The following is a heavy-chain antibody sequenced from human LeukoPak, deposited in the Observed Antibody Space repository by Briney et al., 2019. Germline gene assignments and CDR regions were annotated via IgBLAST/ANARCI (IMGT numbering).Heavy chain of an antibody. CDR3: ARQGYSAYEILDY. V-gene: IGHV4-59*08. CDR1: GGSISSYY. J-gene: IGHJ4*02. D-gene: IGHD5-12*01. Sequence: SETLSLTCTVSGGSISSYYWSWIRQPPRKGLEWIGYIYYSGSTNYSPSLKSRVTISVDTSKNQFSLKLSSVTAADTAVYYCARQGYSAYEILDYWGQRTLVTVSS. CDR2: IYYSGST.